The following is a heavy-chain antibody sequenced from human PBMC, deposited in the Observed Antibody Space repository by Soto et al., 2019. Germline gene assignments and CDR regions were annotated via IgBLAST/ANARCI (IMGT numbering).Heavy chain of an antibody. V-gene: IGHV4-59*01. Sequence: SETLSLTCTVSGGSISSYYLSWIRQPPGKGLEWIGYIYYSGSTNYNPSLKSRVTISVDTSKNQFSLKLSSVTAADTAVYYCARLKYYDFWSGYYIPYYFDYWGQGTLVTVSS. J-gene: IGHJ4*02. D-gene: IGHD3-3*01. CDR3: ARLKYYDFWSGYYIPYYFDY. CDR2: IYYSGST. CDR1: GGSISSYY.